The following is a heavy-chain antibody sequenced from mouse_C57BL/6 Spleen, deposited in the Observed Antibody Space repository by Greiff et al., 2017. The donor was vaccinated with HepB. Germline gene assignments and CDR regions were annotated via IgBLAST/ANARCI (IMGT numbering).Heavy chain of an antibody. V-gene: IGHV1-62-2*01. CDR1: GYTFTEYT. Sequence: QVHVKQSGAELVKPGASVKLSCKASGYTFTEYTIHWVKQRSGQGLEWIGWFYPGSGSIKYNEKFKDKATLTADKSSSTVYMELSRLTSEDSAVYFCARHELYYGSSYHYYAMDYWGQGTSVTVSS. CDR2: FYPGSGSI. CDR3: ARHELYYGSSYHYYAMDY. J-gene: IGHJ4*01. D-gene: IGHD1-1*01.